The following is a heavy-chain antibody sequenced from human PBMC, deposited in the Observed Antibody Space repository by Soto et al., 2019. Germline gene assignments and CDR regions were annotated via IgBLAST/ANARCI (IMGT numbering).Heavy chain of an antibody. CDR1: GGSFRDDGYS. J-gene: IGHJ5*02. CDR2: IFHSGST. D-gene: IGHD6-19*01. CDR3: ATSSSGWPDWFDP. V-gene: IGHV4-30-2*06. Sequence: PWETLSLTCTVSGGSFRDDGYSWNWIRQSPGKGLEWIGCIFHSGSTLYSPSLKSRVSMSLDVSKNQFSLALTSVTAADTAVYYCATSSSGWPDWFDPCSPGSLVTVSS.